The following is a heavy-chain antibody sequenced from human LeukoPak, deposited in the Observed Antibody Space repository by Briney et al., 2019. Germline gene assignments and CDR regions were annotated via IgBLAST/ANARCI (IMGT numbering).Heavy chain of an antibody. CDR1: GFTFSSYA. Sequence: GGSLRLSCAASGFTFSSYAMSWVRQAPGKGLEWVSAISGSGGNTYYADSVKGRFTISRDNSKNTLYLQMNSLRAEDTAVYYCAKGGAYDFWSGYYETLDAFDIWGQGTMVTVSS. J-gene: IGHJ3*02. V-gene: IGHV3-23*01. CDR3: AKGGAYDFWSGYYETLDAFDI. CDR2: ISGSGGNT. D-gene: IGHD3-3*01.